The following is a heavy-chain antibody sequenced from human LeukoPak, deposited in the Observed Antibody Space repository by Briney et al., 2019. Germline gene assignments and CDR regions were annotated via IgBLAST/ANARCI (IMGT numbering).Heavy chain of an antibody. CDR3: ARDGTVWYGDHNWFDP. D-gene: IGHD4-17*01. V-gene: IGHV4-39*07. CDR1: GGSISSSSYY. J-gene: IGHJ5*02. CDR2: IYYSGST. Sequence: SETLSLTCTVSGGSISSSSYYWGWIRQPPGKGLEWIGSIYYSGSTYYNPSLKSRVTISVDTSKNYFSLKLSSVTAADTAVYYCARDGTVWYGDHNWFDPWGQGTLVTVSS.